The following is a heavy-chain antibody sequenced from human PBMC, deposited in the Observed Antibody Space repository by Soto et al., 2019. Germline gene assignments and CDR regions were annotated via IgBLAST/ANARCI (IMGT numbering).Heavy chain of an antibody. CDR1: GFTFTRYD. Sequence: PGGSLRLSCAASGFTFTRYDMHWVRLTAGKGLEWVSSIGTDGDTYYVDSVKGRFTISRDNSKNTLYLQMNRLRVEDTAVYYCGGGGSSGIRYIDWLPHWGQGTQVTVSS. D-gene: IGHD3-9*01. V-gene: IGHV3-13*01. CDR3: GGGGSSGIRYIDWLPH. J-gene: IGHJ4*02. CDR2: IGTDGDT.